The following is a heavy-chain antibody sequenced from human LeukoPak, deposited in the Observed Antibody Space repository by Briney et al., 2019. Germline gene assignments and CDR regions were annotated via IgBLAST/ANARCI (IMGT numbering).Heavy chain of an antibody. V-gene: IGHV1-69*06. CDR2: IIPMFATP. D-gene: IGHD2-2*01. CDR1: GGTVTSYA. Sequence: SVTVSFKASGGTVTSYAISWVRQAPGQGLEWMGEIIPMFATPNYAQKFQGRVSITADKSASTVNTELSSLRSEDTAVYYCARRPSCSSTVCRPRAFDNWGQGTLVTVSS. J-gene: IGHJ4*02. CDR3: ARRPSCSSTVCRPRAFDN.